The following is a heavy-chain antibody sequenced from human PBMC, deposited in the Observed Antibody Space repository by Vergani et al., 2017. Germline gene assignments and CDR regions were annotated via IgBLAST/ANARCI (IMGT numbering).Heavy chain of an antibody. CDR2: FSYNGGT. CDR3: AKQDIVEVPSTTPDAFSF. CDR1: GESVSSIYYD. J-gene: IGHJ3*01. V-gene: IGHV4-39*01. D-gene: IGHD2-15*01. Sequence: QLQLRESGPGLVKPSETLSLTCSVSGESVSSIYYDWGWIRQAPGKGLEWIATFSYNGGTTYNPSLKSRVSMSVDTSNNQLSLNLTSVTAADTAVYFCAKQDIVEVPSTTPDAFSFWGQGTMVTVSS.